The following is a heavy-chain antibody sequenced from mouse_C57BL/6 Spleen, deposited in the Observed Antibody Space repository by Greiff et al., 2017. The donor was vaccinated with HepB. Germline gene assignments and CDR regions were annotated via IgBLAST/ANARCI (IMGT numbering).Heavy chain of an antibody. D-gene: IGHD1-1*01. CDR3: ARGGLLRGY. V-gene: IGHV1-43*01. J-gene: IGHJ2*01. Sequence: DVMLVESGPELVKPGASVKISCKASGYSFTGYYMHWVKQSSEKSLEWIGEINPSTGGTSYNQKFKGKATLTVDKSSSTAYMQLKSLTSEDSAVYYCARGGLLRGYWGQGTTLTVSS. CDR1: GYSFTGYY. CDR2: INPSTGGT.